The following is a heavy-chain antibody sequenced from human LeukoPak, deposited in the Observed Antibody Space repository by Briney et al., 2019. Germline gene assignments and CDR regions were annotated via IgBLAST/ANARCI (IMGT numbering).Heavy chain of an antibody. V-gene: IGHV1-46*01. D-gene: IGHD6-19*01. CDR2: INPSGGGT. CDR3: ARQGAYSSAIGMGY. CDR1: GYTFISYY. J-gene: IGHJ4*02. Sequence: GASVKVSCKASGYTFISYYIHWVRQAPGQGLEWMGMINPSGGGTSYAQKFQGRVTMTRDTSTRTVYMEVSSLKPEDTAVYYCARQGAYSSAIGMGYWGQGTLVTVSS.